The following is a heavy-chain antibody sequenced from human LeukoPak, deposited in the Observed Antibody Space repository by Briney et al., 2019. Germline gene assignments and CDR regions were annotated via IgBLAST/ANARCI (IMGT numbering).Heavy chain of an antibody. CDR2: IIPILGIA. V-gene: IGHV1-69*04. Sequence: ASVTVSCKASGGTFSSYAISWVRQAPGQGLEWMGRIIPILGIANYAQKFQGRVTITADKSTSTAYMELSSLRSEDTAVYYCARDSATVVTPRGMDVWGQGTTVTVSS. D-gene: IGHD4-23*01. CDR3: ARDSATVVTPRGMDV. CDR1: GGTFSSYA. J-gene: IGHJ6*02.